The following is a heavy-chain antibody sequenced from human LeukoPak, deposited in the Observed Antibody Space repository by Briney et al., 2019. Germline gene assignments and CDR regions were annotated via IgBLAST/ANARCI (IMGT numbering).Heavy chain of an antibody. CDR3: ARGEVVTAMAFDI. CDR2: IYPGDSDT. Sequence: GESLKISCQGSGYSFTTYWIGWVRQMPGKGLEWMGIIYPGDSDTRYSPSFQGQVTISADKSISTVYLQWSSLKASDTAMYYCARGEVVTAMAFDIWGQGTMVTVSS. CDR1: GYSFTTYW. V-gene: IGHV5-51*01. D-gene: IGHD2-21*02. J-gene: IGHJ3*02.